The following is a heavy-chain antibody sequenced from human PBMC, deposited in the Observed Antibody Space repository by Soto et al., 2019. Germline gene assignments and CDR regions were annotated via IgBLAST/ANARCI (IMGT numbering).Heavy chain of an antibody. V-gene: IGHV4-30-2*03. CDR1: GGSISSGGYS. CDR3: ARQSGDIVVVPAGFFDY. CDR2: IYHSGST. D-gene: IGHD2-2*01. J-gene: IGHJ4*02. Sequence: ASETLSLTCAVSGGSISSGGYSWSWIRQPPGKGLEWIGYIYHSGSTYYNPSLKSRVTISVDTSKNQFSLKLSSVTAADTAVYYCARQSGDIVVVPAGFFDYWGQGTLVTVSS.